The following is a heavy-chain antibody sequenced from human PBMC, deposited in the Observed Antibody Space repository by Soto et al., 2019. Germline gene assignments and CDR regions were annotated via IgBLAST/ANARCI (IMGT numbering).Heavy chain of an antibody. CDR3: ASYYYDSSGYLNNWFDP. CDR2: IYYSGST. D-gene: IGHD3-22*01. V-gene: IGHV4-59*08. Sequence: PSETLSLTCTVSGGSISSYYWSWIRQPPGKGLEWIGYIYYSGSTNYNPSLKSRVTISVDTSKNQFSLKLSSVTAADTAVYYCASYYYDSSGYLNNWFDPWGQGTLVTVSS. CDR1: GGSISSYY. J-gene: IGHJ5*02.